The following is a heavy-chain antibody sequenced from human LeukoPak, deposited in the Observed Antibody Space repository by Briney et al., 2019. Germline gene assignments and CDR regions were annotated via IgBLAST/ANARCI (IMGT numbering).Heavy chain of an antibody. V-gene: IGHV1-3*01. CDR1: GYTFTSYA. CDR3: ARSTPSLLAYYYYGMDV. Sequence: GASVKVSCKASGYTFTSYAMHWVRQAPGQRLEWMGWINAGNGNTKYSQKFQGRVTITRDTSASTAYMELSSLRSEDTAVYYCARSTPSLLAYYYYGMDVWGQGTTVTASS. J-gene: IGHJ6*02. CDR2: INAGNGNT.